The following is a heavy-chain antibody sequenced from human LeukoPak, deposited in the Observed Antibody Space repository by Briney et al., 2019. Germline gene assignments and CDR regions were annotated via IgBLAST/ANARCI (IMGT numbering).Heavy chain of an antibody. J-gene: IGHJ3*02. V-gene: IGHV3-9*01. CDR3: AKAIAAAGLHAFDI. D-gene: IGHD6-13*01. CDR2: ISWNSGSI. Sequence: PGSSLRLSCAASGFTFDDYAMHWVRQAPGKGLEWVSGISWNSGSIGYADSVKGRFTISRDNAKNSLYLQMNSLRAEDTALYYCAKAIAAAGLHAFDIWGQGTMVTVSS. CDR1: GFTFDDYA.